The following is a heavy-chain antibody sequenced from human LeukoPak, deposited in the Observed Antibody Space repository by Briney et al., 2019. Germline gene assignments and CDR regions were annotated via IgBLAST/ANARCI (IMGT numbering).Heavy chain of an antibody. Sequence: ASVKVSCKTSGYTFTAYHVHWVRQAPGQGLEFMGWIYPPTGGTVLAEKFQGRAIMTRDTSITTAYMELSGLNFDDTAVYYCVRENWYYDHWGQGTLVTVSS. CDR3: VRENWYYDH. CDR1: GYTFTAYH. D-gene: IGHD3-16*01. V-gene: IGHV1-2*02. CDR2: IYPPTGGT. J-gene: IGHJ4*02.